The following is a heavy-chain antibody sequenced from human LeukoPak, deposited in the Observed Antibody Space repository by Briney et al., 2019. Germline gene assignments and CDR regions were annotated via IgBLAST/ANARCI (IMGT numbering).Heavy chain of an antibody. Sequence: SETLSLTCTVSGGPISSGGYYWSWIRQHPGKGLEWIGYIYYSGSTYYNPSLKSRVTISVDTSKNQFSLKLSSVTAADTAVYYCARDVVGATTFDYWGQGTLVTVS. V-gene: IGHV4-31*03. J-gene: IGHJ4*02. CDR3: ARDVVGATTFDY. CDR1: GGPISSGGYY. CDR2: IYYSGST. D-gene: IGHD1-26*01.